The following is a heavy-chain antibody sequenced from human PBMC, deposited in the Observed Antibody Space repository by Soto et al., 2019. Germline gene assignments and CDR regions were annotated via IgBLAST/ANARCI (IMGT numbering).Heavy chain of an antibody. CDR2: ISYDGSNK. J-gene: IGHJ4*02. D-gene: IGHD6-19*01. Sequence: ESGGGVVQPGRSLRLSCAASGFTFSSYGMHWVRQAPGKGLEWVAVISYDGSNKYYADSVKGRFTISRDNSKNTLYLQMNSLRAEDTAVYYCAKEGDSSGWYYFDYWGQGTLVTVSS. CDR3: AKEGDSSGWYYFDY. V-gene: IGHV3-30*18. CDR1: GFTFSSYG.